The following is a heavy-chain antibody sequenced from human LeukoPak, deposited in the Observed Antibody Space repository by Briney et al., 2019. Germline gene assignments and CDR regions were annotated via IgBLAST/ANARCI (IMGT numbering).Heavy chain of an antibody. CDR2: ISGSGGST. J-gene: IGHJ3*02. V-gene: IGHV3-23*01. Sequence: AGGSLRLSCAASGFTFSSYAMSWVRQAPGKGLEWVSAISGSGGSTYYADSVKGRFTISRDNSKNTLYLQMNSLRAEDTALYYCARGDYYESSGYFIDAFDIWGQGTMVTVSS. CDR3: ARGDYYESSGYFIDAFDI. D-gene: IGHD3-22*01. CDR1: GFTFSSYA.